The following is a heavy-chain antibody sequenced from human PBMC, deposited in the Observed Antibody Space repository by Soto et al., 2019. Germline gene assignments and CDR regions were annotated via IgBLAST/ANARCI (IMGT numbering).Heavy chain of an antibody. D-gene: IGHD3-10*01. J-gene: IGHJ4*02. CDR1: GGSISSGGYS. V-gene: IGHV4-30-2*01. CDR3: ARVTMVRGVIGVVDY. CDR2: IYHSGST. Sequence: PSETLSLTCAVSGGSISSGGYSWSWIRQPPGKGLEWIGYIYHSGSTYYNPSIKSRVTISVDRSKNQFSLKLSSVTAADTAVYYCARVTMVRGVIGVVDYWGQGTLVTVSS.